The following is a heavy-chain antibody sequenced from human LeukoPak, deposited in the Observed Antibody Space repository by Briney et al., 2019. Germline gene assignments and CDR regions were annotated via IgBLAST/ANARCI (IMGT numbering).Heavy chain of an antibody. D-gene: IGHD5-12*01. J-gene: IGHJ6*03. CDR2: ISSSGSTI. Sequence: GGSLRLSCAASGFTFSSYEMNWVRQAPGKGLEWVSYISSSGSTIYYADSVKGRFTSSRDNSKNTLYLHVNSLRPEDTAVYYCAKGSGYGAQYYYYYMDVWGKGTTVTISS. CDR1: GFTFSSYE. V-gene: IGHV3-48*03. CDR3: AKGSGYGAQYYYYYMDV.